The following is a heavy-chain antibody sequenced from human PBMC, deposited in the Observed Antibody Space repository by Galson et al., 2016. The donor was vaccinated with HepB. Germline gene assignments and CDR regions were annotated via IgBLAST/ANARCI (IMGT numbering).Heavy chain of an antibody. V-gene: IGHV4-39*07. D-gene: IGHD3-16*01. J-gene: IGHJ4*02. Sequence: TLSLTCIVSGGSLSSSTYYWGWIRQPPGKGLDWIGSIYYSGTTYYNPSLPSRVTMSVDKSKNQVSLKLSSVIAADTAVYYCARGFGGGGLGYWGQGTLVTVSS. CDR1: GGSLSSSTYY. CDR3: ARGFGGGGLGY. CDR2: IYYSGTT.